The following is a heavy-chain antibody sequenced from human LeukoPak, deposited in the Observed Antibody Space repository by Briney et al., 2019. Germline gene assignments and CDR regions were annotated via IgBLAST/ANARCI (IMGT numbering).Heavy chain of an antibody. D-gene: IGHD4-17*01. CDR2: IYHSGST. V-gene: IGHV4-4*02. Sequence: PSETLSPTCAVSGGSISSSNWWSWIRQPPGKGLEWIGEIYHSGSTNYNPSLKSRVTISVDKSKTQFSLKLSSVTAADTAVYYCARYDYETNWFDPWGQGTLVTVSS. CDR3: ARYDYETNWFDP. CDR1: GGSISSSNW. J-gene: IGHJ5*02.